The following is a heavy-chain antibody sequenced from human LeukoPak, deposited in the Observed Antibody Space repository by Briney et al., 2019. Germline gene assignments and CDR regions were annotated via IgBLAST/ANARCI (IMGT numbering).Heavy chain of an antibody. Sequence: PGGSLRLSCAASGFTFSSYAMHWVRQAPGKGLEWVAVISYDGSNKYYADSVKGRSTISRDNSKNTLYLQMNSLRAEDTAVYYCASPHPIKRELLLYWGQGTLVTVSS. V-gene: IGHV3-30-3*01. D-gene: IGHD1-26*01. CDR2: ISYDGSNK. J-gene: IGHJ4*02. CDR3: ASPHPIKRELLLY. CDR1: GFTFSSYA.